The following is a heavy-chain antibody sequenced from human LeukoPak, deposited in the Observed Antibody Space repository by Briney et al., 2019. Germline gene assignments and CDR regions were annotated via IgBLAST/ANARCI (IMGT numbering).Heavy chain of an antibody. D-gene: IGHD6-19*01. V-gene: IGHV1-2*06. Sequence: GASVTVSCKASGYIFSGYNIHWVGQAPGQGLEWMGRINPNSGGTNYAQKFQGRVTMTRDTSISTAYMELSRLRSDDTAVYYCAREYSSGWYSWFDPWGQGTLVTVSS. J-gene: IGHJ5*02. CDR2: INPNSGGT. CDR1: GYIFSGYN. CDR3: AREYSSGWYSWFDP.